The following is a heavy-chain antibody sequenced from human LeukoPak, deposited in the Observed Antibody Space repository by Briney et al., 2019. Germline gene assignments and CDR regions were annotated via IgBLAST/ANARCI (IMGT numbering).Heavy chain of an antibody. CDR3: ARHRRVVGATTGWFDP. Sequence: SETLSLTCTVSGGSISSYYWSWIRQPPGKGLEWIGYIYYSGSTNYNPSLKSRVTISVDTSKNQFSLKLSSVTAADTAVYYCARHRRVVGATTGWFDPWSQGTLVTVSS. CDR1: GGSISSYY. V-gene: IGHV4-59*08. J-gene: IGHJ5*02. CDR2: IYYSGST. D-gene: IGHD1-26*01.